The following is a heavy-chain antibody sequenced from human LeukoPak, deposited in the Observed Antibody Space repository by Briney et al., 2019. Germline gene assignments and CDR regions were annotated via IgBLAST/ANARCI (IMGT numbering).Heavy chain of an antibody. V-gene: IGHV4-4*07. D-gene: IGHD1-26*01. CDR1: GGSINNYY. Sequence: SETLSLTCTVSGGSINNYYWGWIRQPAGKGLEWIGRMYSSGSVSYNPSLKSRVTMSGDTSKNQISLEVISVTAADTAVYYCLREPLPWGQGTLVTVSS. J-gene: IGHJ4*02. CDR3: LREPLP. CDR2: MYSSGSV.